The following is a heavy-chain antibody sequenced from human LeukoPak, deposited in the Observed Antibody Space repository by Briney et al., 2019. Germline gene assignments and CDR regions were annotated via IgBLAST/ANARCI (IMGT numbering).Heavy chain of an antibody. J-gene: IGHJ6*02. V-gene: IGHV4-59*08. CDR1: GGSISSYY. CDR2: IYYSGST. Sequence: PSETLSLTCTVSGGSISSYYWSWIRQPPGKGLEWIGYIYYSGSTNYNPSLKSRVTISVDTSKNQFSLKLSSVTAADTAVYYCARSGYCSSSSCYAFYYYGMDVWGQGTTVTVSS. CDR3: ARSGYCSSSSCYAFYYYGMDV. D-gene: IGHD2-2*01.